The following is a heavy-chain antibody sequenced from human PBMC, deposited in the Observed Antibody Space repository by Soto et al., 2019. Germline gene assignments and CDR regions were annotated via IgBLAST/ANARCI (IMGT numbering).Heavy chain of an antibody. D-gene: IGHD6-19*01. J-gene: IGHJ6*02. CDR2: IIPIFGTA. CDR1: GGTFSSYA. V-gene: IGHV1-69*13. Sequence: GASVKVSCKASGGTFSSYAISWVRQAPGQGLEWMGGIIPIFGTANYAQKLQGRVTITADESTSTAYMELSSLRSEDTAVYYCARGYSSGLTSSEIIYYYYGMDVWGQGTTVTVSS. CDR3: ARGYSSGLTSSEIIYYYYGMDV.